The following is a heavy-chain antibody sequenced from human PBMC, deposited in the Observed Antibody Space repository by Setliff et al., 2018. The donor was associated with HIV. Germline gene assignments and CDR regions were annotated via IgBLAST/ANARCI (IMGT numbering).Heavy chain of an antibody. Sequence: TCKASGYTFTSFDINWVRQAPGEGLEWVGGIIHILGTADYAEKFQGRVTITADEPRSTVYLEVSNLRSEDTAVYYCAKAVRGYGSTYYNYYYMDVWGKGTTVTVSS. CDR2: IIHILGTA. CDR1: GYTFTSFD. D-gene: IGHD3-10*01. V-gene: IGHV1-69*01. CDR3: AKAVRGYGSTYYNYYYMDV. J-gene: IGHJ6*03.